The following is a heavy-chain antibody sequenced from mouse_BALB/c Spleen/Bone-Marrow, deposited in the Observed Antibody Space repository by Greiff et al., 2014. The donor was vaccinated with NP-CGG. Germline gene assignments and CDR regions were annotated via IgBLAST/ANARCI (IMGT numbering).Heavy chain of an antibody. D-gene: IGHD2-14*01. J-gene: IGHJ2*01. CDR2: ILPGSGCT. Sequence: VKLVESGAELMKPGASVKISCKATGYTFSSYWIEWVKQRPGHGLEWIGEILPGSGCTNYNEKFKGKATFTADTFSNTAYMQLSSLTSEDSAVYYCARYYRYDYWGQGTTLTVSS. CDR3: ARYYRYDY. V-gene: IGHV1-9*01. CDR1: GYTFSSYW.